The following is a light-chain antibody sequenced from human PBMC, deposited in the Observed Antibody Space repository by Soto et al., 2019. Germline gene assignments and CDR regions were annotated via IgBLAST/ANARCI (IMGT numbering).Light chain of an antibody. CDR2: DAS. Sequence: ETVLTQSPATLSLSPGERATLSCRASQSVSRFLAGYQQKPGQAPRLLIFDASTRATGSLARFSGSGSGTKFTLIISSREPEDVAVYYCQQRDNWPPITFGLGTQLDIK. J-gene: IGKJ5*01. V-gene: IGKV3-11*01. CDR1: QSVSRF. CDR3: QQRDNWPPIT.